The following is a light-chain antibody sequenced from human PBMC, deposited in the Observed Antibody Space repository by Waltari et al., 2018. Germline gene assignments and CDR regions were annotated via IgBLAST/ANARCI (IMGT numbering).Light chain of an antibody. J-gene: IGLJ2*01. CDR1: SSDVGAYNY. V-gene: IGLV2-8*01. Sequence: QSALTQPPSASGSPGQSVTISCTGTSSDVGAYNYVSWYQQHPGKVPKLMIYEVRKRPSGVPVRFAGSKSGNTASLTVSGLQAEDEADYYCSSYAGSNNVVFGGGTKLTVL. CDR2: EVR. CDR3: SSYAGSNNVV.